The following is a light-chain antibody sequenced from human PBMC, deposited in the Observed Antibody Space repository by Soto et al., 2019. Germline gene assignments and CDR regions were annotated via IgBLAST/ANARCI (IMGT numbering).Light chain of an antibody. CDR3: EQTFSPPRS. CDR1: ESISDY. Sequence: IQLTQSPSSLSASVGDRVTIVCRASESISDYLNWYQLKSGEAPKVLIYSASTLRGGGPSRFSGTGSGTAFTLTFSSLQPEDVGTYDWEQTFSPPRSFGGGTTVEIK. V-gene: IGKV1-39*01. CDR2: SAS. J-gene: IGKJ4*01.